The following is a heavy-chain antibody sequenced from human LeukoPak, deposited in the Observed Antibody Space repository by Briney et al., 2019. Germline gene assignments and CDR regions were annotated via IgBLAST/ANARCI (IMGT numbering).Heavy chain of an antibody. CDR2: INNSGST. CDR3: ARGSYCSGGSCYSGYYFDY. Sequence: SETLSLTCAVYGGSFSGDYWRWIRQPPGKGMEWIGEINNSGSTNYNPSLTSRVTMSVDTSKNQFSLKLRSVTAADTAVYYCARGSYCSGGSCYSGYYFDYWGQGTLVTVSS. J-gene: IGHJ4*02. CDR1: GGSFSGDY. D-gene: IGHD2-15*01. V-gene: IGHV4-34*01.